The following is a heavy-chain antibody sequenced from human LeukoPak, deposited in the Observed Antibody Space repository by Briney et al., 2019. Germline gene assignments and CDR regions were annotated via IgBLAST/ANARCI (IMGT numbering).Heavy chain of an antibody. D-gene: IGHD3-10*01. CDR3: ARRITMVRGVIIKDY. CDR1: GGSIRSGSYY. CDR2: IYYSGST. Sequence: SETLSLTCTVSGGSIRSGSYYWGWIRQPPGKGLEWIGSIYYSGSTYYNPSLKSRVTISVDTSKNQFSLKLSSVTAADTAVYYCARRITMVRGVIIKDYWGQGTLVTVSS. J-gene: IGHJ4*02. V-gene: IGHV4-39*01.